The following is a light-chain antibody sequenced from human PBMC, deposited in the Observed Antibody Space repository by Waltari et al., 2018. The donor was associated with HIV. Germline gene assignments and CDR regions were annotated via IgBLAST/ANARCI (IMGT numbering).Light chain of an antibody. CDR3: QQYCTSPIT. Sequence: EIILTQSPPTLSVSPGERATLSCWASQSVSSSYLAWYQQRPGQAPRLLIYGASNRATGVPDRISGSGSGTQFTLTISRMQPEDFALYYCQQYCTSPITFGGGTRVEIK. CDR1: QSVSSSY. V-gene: IGKV3-20*01. CDR2: GAS. J-gene: IGKJ4*01.